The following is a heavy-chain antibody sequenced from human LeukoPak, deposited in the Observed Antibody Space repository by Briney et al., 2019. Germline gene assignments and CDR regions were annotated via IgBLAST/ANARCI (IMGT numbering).Heavy chain of an antibody. V-gene: IGHV4-4*02. CDR1: GGSISSRNW. CDR2: ICHSGST. D-gene: IGHD3-10*01. Sequence: PSGTLSLTCDVSGGSISSRNWWNWVRQPPGKGLEWVGEICHSGSTNYNPSLKSRVTISVDKSKNQFSLKLSSVTAADTAVYYCASHYYGSGFDWGQGTLVTVSS. J-gene: IGHJ4*02. CDR3: ASHYYGSGFD.